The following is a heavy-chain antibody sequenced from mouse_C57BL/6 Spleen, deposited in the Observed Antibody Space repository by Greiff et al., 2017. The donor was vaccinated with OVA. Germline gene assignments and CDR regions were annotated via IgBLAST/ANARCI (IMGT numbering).Heavy chain of an antibody. V-gene: IGHV1-54*01. CDR3: ARDDYGSRYYFDY. D-gene: IGHD1-1*01. CDR1: GYAFTNYL. Sequence: QVQLQQSGAELVRPGTSVKVSCKASGYAFTNYLIEWVKQRPGQGLEWIGVINPGSGGTNYNEKFKGKATLTADKSSSTAYMQLRSLTSEDSAVYFCARDDYGSRYYFDYWGQGTTLTVSS. CDR2: INPGSGGT. J-gene: IGHJ2*01.